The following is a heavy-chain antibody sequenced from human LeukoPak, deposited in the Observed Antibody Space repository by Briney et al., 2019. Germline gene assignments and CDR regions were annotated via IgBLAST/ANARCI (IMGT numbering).Heavy chain of an antibody. D-gene: IGHD3-22*01. CDR3: AREPLSSSGYWNYFDY. Sequence: SETLSLTCTVSGGSISSNSCYWGWIRQPPGKGLEWIGSIYYSGITYYNPSLKSRVTISVDTSKNQFSLKLSSVPAADMAVYYCAREPLSSSGYWNYFDYWGQGTLVTVSS. J-gene: IGHJ4*02. V-gene: IGHV4-39*07. CDR2: IYYSGIT. CDR1: GGSISSNSCY.